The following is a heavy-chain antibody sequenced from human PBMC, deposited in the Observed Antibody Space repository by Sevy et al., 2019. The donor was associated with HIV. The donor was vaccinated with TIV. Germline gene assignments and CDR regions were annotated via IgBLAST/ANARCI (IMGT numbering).Heavy chain of an antibody. D-gene: IGHD2-15*01. V-gene: IGHV3-9*01. CDR3: VTAEWSFGYCGGGTGYYFDH. CDR1: GFSFDDYA. J-gene: IGHJ4*02. Sequence: GGSLRLSCVASGFSFDDYAMHWVRQAPGKGLEWVSGISWNSGYTGYADSVKGRFTISRDNSKNSLYLQMNSLRPDDTGLYYCVTAEWSFGYCGGGTGYYFDHWGQGTLVTVSS. CDR2: ISWNSGYT.